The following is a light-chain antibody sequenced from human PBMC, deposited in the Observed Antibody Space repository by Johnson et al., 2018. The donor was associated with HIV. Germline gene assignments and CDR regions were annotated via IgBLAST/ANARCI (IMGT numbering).Light chain of an antibody. V-gene: IGLV1-51*02. CDR3: GTWDSSLSAYV. CDR2: ENN. CDR1: NSNIGDNY. Sequence: LTQPPSVSAAPGQKVTISCSGSNSNIGDNYVSWYQQLPGTAPKLLIYENNKRPSGIPDRFSGSKSGTSATLGITGLQTGDAADYYCGTWDSSLSAYVFGTGTKVTVL. J-gene: IGLJ1*01.